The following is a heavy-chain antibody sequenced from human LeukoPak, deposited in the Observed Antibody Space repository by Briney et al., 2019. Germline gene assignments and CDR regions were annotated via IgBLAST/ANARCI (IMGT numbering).Heavy chain of an antibody. CDR3: ARDEIAAAPFWVYYGMDV. D-gene: IGHD6-13*01. CDR1: GGTFSSYA. Sequence: SVKVSCKASGGTFSSYAISWVRQAPGQGLEWMGWIIPIFGTANYAQKFQGRVTITADESTSTAYMELSGLRSEDTAVYYCARDEIAAAPFWVYYGMDVWGQGTTVTVSS. CDR2: IIPIFGTA. J-gene: IGHJ6*02. V-gene: IGHV1-69*01.